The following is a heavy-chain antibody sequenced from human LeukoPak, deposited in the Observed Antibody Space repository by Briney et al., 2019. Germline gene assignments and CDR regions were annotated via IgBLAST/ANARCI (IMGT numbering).Heavy chain of an antibody. J-gene: IGHJ6*02. V-gene: IGHV3-66*01. Sequence: GGSLRLSCAASGFSVSSNYMSWVRQAPGKGLEWVSVIYSGGSTYYADSVKGRFTISRDNSKNTLYLQMNSLRAEDTAVYYCARDSGSRPPYYYYGMDVWGQGTTVTVSS. CDR1: GFSVSSNY. CDR2: IYSGGST. D-gene: IGHD3-10*01. CDR3: ARDSGSRPPYYYYGMDV.